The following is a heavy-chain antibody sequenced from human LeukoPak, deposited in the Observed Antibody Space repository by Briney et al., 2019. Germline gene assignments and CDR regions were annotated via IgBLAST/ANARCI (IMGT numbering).Heavy chain of an antibody. J-gene: IGHJ3*02. CDR1: EFSVGSNY. CDR2: IYSGGST. V-gene: IGHV3-66*01. D-gene: IGHD6-6*01. CDR3: ASLFLCYGCSSSSDSSDM. Sequence: GGSLRLSCAASEFSVGSNYMTWVRQAPGKGLEWVSLIYSGGSTYYADSVKGRFTISRDNSKNTLYLQMNSLRAEDTAVYFCASLFLCYGCSSSSDSSDMWGQGTLVTVSS.